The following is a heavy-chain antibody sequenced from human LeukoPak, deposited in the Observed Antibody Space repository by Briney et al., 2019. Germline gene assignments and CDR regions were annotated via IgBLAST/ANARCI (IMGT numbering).Heavy chain of an antibody. D-gene: IGHD3-10*01. Sequence: SETLSLTCSVSGLPISRSSYYWGWIRQPPGQGLEWIGNIFYSGSANYNPSLNSRVTISVDTSKNQFSLKLSSVTAADTAVYYCARHPSYYSYSDYWGQGILVTVSS. V-gene: IGHV4-39*01. CDR2: IFYSGSA. J-gene: IGHJ4*02. CDR3: ARHPSYYSYSDY. CDR1: GLPISRSSYY.